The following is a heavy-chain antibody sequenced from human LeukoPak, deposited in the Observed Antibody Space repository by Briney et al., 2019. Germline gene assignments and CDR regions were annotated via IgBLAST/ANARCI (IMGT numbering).Heavy chain of an antibody. Sequence: PGGSLRLSCAGSGFTFSSYWMSWVRQAPGKGLGWVANINQDGSEKYYVDSVKGRFTISRDNAKNSLYLQMNSLRAEDTAVYYCARDLPDYWGQGTLVTVSS. CDR2: INQDGSEK. J-gene: IGHJ4*02. CDR3: ARDLPDY. V-gene: IGHV3-7*01. CDR1: GFTFSSYW.